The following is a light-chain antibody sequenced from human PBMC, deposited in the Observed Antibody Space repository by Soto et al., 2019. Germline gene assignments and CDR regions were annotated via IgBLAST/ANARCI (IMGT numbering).Light chain of an antibody. CDR1: KSDSSY. CDR3: QQRSNWPPLT. V-gene: IGKV3-11*01. Sequence: EIVLTQSPATLSLSPGERSTLSCRSSKSDSSYLAWYQQKPGQAARLLIYDASNRATGIPARFSGSGSGTDFTLTISSREPEDFAVYYCQQRSNWPPLTFGGGTKVEIK. J-gene: IGKJ4*01. CDR2: DAS.